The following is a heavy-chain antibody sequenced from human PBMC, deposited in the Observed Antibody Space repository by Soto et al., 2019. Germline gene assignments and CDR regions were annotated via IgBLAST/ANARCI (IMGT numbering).Heavy chain of an antibody. D-gene: IGHD3-3*01. CDR1: GFTFTSSA. V-gene: IGHV1-58*02. J-gene: IGHJ4*02. CDR2: IVVGSGNT. CDR3: AADFELNFWEDAGSY. Sequence: QMQLVQSGPEVKKPGTSVKVSCKASGFTFTSSAMQWVRQARGQRLEWIGWIVVGSGNTNYAQKFQERVTITRDMSTSPADVELSSLRSEYTAVYYCAADFELNFWEDAGSYWGQGTLVTVSS.